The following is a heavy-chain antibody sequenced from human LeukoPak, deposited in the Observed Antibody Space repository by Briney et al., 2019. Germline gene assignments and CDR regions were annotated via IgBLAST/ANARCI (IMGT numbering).Heavy chain of an antibody. V-gene: IGHV3-21*01. CDR3: ASGLVGARAWYYFDS. CDR2: ISSSSSYI. J-gene: IGHJ4*02. D-gene: IGHD1-26*01. Sequence: PGGSLRLSCAASGFTFSSYSMNWVRQAPGKGLEWVSSISSSSSYIYYADSVKGRFTISRDNAKNSLYLQMNSLSAEDTAVYYCASGLVGARAWYYFDSWGQGTLVTVSS. CDR1: GFTFSSYS.